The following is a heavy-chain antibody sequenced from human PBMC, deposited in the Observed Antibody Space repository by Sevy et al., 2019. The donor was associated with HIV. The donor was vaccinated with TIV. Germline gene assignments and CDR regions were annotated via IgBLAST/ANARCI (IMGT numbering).Heavy chain of an antibody. CDR1: AYAFSSYG. J-gene: IGHJ5*02. CDR2: ISGYNSNK. Sequence: ASVKVSCKASAYAFSSYGISWVRQAPGQGLEWMGWISGYNSNKKYAQKFQDRVSMTTDTSTGTAYMELRGLRSDDTAVYYCARCLGGLRPWEYNWFDPWGQGTLVTVSS. V-gene: IGHV1-18*01. CDR3: ARCLGGLRPWEYNWFDP. D-gene: IGHD1-26*01.